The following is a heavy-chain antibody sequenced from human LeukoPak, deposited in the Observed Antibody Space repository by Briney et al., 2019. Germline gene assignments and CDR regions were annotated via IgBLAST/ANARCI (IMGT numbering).Heavy chain of an antibody. CDR3: ASAAGGSGSYYPFDY. CDR2: INSDGSST. CDR1: GFTFSSYW. V-gene: IGHV3-74*01. Sequence: GGSLRLSCAASGFTFSSYWMHWVRQAPGKGLVWFSRINSDGSSTSYADSVKGRFTISRDNAKNTLYLQMNSLRAEDTAVYYCASAAGGSGSYYPFDYWGQGTLVTVSS. J-gene: IGHJ4*02. D-gene: IGHD3-10*01.